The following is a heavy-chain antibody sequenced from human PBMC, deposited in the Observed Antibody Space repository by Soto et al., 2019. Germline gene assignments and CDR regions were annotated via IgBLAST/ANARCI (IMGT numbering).Heavy chain of an antibody. D-gene: IGHD2-15*01. CDR3: ARHTPAISISDH. Sequence: QLQLQESGPGLVKPSETLSLTCTVSGGSISSSSYYWGWIRQPPGKGLEWIGSIYYSGSTYYNPPLTSRVTISVATSTNQFPLKLSSVTAADTAVYYCARHTPAISISDHWGQGTLVTVSS. J-gene: IGHJ4*02. V-gene: IGHV4-39*01. CDR1: GGSISSSSYY. CDR2: IYYSGST.